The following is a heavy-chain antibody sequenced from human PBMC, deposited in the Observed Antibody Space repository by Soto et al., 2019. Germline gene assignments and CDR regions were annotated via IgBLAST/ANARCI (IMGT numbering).Heavy chain of an antibody. Sequence: QVQLQESGPGLVKPSQTLSLTCTVSGGSISSGDYYWSWIRQPPGKGLEWIGYIYYSGSTYYNPXLKSRVTISVXXSXNXXSLKLSSVTAADTAVYYCARVPITKGDYSPRYFDYWGQGTLVTVSS. CDR1: GGSISSGDYY. J-gene: IGHJ4*02. CDR3: ARVPITKGDYSPRYFDY. D-gene: IGHD4-17*01. CDR2: IYYSGST. V-gene: IGHV4-30-4*01.